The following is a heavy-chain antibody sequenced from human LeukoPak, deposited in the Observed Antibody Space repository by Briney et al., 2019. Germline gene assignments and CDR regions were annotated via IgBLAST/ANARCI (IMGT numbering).Heavy chain of an antibody. CDR3: ARDRLGEKALFPDY. Sequence: ASVKVSCKASGGTFSSYAISWVRQAPGQGLEWMGRIIPIFGTANYAQKFQGRVTITTDESTSTAYMELSSLRSEDTAVYYCARDRLGEKALFPDYWGQGNLVTVSS. J-gene: IGHJ4*02. D-gene: IGHD3-16*01. CDR2: IIPIFGTA. CDR1: GGTFSSYA. V-gene: IGHV1-69*05.